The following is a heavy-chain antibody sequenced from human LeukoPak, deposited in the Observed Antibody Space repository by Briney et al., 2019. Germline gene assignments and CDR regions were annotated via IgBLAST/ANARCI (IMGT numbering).Heavy chain of an antibody. D-gene: IGHD3-16*02. CDR1: GFTVSSNY. V-gene: IGHV3-66*01. CDR3: ARDAWLSCFDY. Sequence: GGSLRLSCAASGFTVSSNYMSWVRQAPGKGLEWVSVIYSGGSTYYADSVKGRFTISRDNAKNSLYLQMNSLRAEDTAVYYCARDAWLSCFDYWGQGTLVTVSS. CDR2: IYSGGST. J-gene: IGHJ4*02.